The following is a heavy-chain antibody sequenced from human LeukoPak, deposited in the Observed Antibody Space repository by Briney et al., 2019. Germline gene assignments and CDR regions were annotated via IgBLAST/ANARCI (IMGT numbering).Heavy chain of an antibody. Sequence: GGSLRLSCAASGFTFSSYWMSWVRQAPGKGLEWVVKIKQDGSEKYYVDSVKGRFTISRDNAKNSLSLQMNSLRAEDTAVYYCARDQGYCTSASCRGDAFDVWGQGSMVSVSS. D-gene: IGHD2-2*01. V-gene: IGHV3-7*01. J-gene: IGHJ3*01. CDR1: GFTFSSYW. CDR3: ARDQGYCTSASCRGDAFDV. CDR2: IKQDGSEK.